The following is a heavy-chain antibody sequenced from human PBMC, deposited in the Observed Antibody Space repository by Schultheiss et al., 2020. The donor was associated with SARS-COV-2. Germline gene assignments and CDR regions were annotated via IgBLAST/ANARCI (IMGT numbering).Heavy chain of an antibody. CDR2: INHSGST. Sequence: SETLSLTCAVSGGSISSSNWWSWVRQPPGKGLEWIGEINHSGSTNYNPSLKSRVTISVDTSKNQFSLKLSSVTAADTAVYYCARDTNLARGWFDPWGQGTLVTVSS. J-gene: IGHJ5*02. CDR1: GGSISSSNW. V-gene: IGHV4-4*02. D-gene: IGHD1-14*01. CDR3: ARDTNLARGWFDP.